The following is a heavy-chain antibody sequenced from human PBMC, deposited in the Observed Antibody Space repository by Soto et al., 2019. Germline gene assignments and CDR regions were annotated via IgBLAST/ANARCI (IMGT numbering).Heavy chain of an antibody. J-gene: IGHJ6*03. CDR2: IYHSGST. CDR1: SGSISSSNW. V-gene: IGHV4-4*02. D-gene: IGHD1-7*01. CDR3: ARGITGTTWYYYMDV. Sequence: SETLSLTCAVSSGSISSSNWWSWVPQPPGKGLEWIGEIYHSGSTNYNPSLKSRVTISVDKSKNQFSLKLSSVTAADTAVYYCARGITGTTWYYYMDVWGKGTTVT.